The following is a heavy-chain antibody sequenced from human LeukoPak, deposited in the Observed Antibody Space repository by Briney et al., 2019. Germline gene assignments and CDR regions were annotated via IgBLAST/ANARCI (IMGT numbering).Heavy chain of an antibody. CDR1: GYTFTGYY. V-gene: IGHV1-2*06. CDR2: INPNSGGT. CDR3: ARFYYYYDSSGYAGFDY. J-gene: IGHJ4*02. Sequence: VASVKVSCKASGYTFTGYYMHWVRQAPGQGLEWMGRINPNSGGTNYAQKFQGRVTMTRDTSTSTAYMELSRLRSDDTAVYYCARFYYYYDSSGYAGFDYWGQGTLVTVSS. D-gene: IGHD3-22*01.